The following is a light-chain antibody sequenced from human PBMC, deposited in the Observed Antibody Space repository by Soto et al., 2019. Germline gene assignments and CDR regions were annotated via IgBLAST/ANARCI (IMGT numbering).Light chain of an antibody. V-gene: IGKV3-11*01. CDR1: QSVSSY. CDR2: DAS. CDR3: QQCSKWPLT. Sequence: EIVLTQSPATLSLSPGERATLSCRASQSVSSYLTWYQQKPGHAPRLLIYDASNRATGIPARLSGSGSGTGFTLTISSEEPEDFAVYYCQQCSKWPLTFGGGSKVEIK. J-gene: IGKJ4*01.